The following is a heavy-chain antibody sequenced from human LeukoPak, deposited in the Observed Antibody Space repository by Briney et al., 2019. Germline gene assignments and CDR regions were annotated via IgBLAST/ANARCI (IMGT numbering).Heavy chain of an antibody. Sequence: ASVKVSCTASGYTFTGYYLHWVRQAPGQGLEWMGWINPDSGGTNYAQKFQGRVTMTRDTSIRTAYMELSRLRSDDTAVYYCARVLFYSSGNKSNRVDYWGQGTLVTVSS. D-gene: IGHD6-19*01. J-gene: IGHJ4*02. CDR1: GYTFTGYY. CDR3: ARVLFYSSGNKSNRVDY. CDR2: INPDSGGT. V-gene: IGHV1-2*02.